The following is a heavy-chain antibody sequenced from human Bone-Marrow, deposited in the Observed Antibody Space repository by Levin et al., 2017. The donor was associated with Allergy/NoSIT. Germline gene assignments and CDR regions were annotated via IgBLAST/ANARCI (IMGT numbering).Heavy chain of an antibody. Sequence: SVKVSCKASGGTFSSYAISWVRQAPGQGLEWMGGIIPIFGTANYAQKFQGRVTITADESTSTAYMELSSLRSEDTAVYYCARQLVPAAKKSWFDPWGQGTLVTVSS. CDR2: IIPIFGTA. CDR3: ARQLVPAAKKSWFDP. J-gene: IGHJ5*02. V-gene: IGHV1-69*13. D-gene: IGHD2-2*01. CDR1: GGTFSSYA.